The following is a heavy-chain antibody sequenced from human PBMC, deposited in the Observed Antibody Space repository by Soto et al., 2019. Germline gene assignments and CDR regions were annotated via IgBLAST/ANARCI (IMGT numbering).Heavy chain of an antibody. CDR1: GVTFSTYA. Sequence: EVQLLESGGGLVQPGGSLRLSCAASGVTFSTYAMNWVRQAPGKGLEWVSTISNTGGATFYAGSVKGRFTISRDNSKNTLYLHMNSLRAEDTAVYYCARDRGYDAHDYYYNAMDVWGQGTTVTVSS. D-gene: IGHD3-10*01. CDR3: ARDRGYDAHDYYYNAMDV. V-gene: IGHV3-23*01. J-gene: IGHJ6*02. CDR2: ISNTGGAT.